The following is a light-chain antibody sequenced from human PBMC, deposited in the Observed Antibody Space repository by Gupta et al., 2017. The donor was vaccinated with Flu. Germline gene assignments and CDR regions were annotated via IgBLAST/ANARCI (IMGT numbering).Light chain of an antibody. CDR1: QSISSF. CDR2: AAS. V-gene: IGKV1-39*01. J-gene: IGKJ1*01. CDR3: QQRDQIPGT. Sequence: DIQMTQSPSTLSTSVGDRVTITCRASQSISSFLNWYQQKPGKAPKLLVYAASKVQSGVPSRFSGSGYGTEFTLTITRRQPEDFATYYCQQRDQIPGTFGRGTKVDIK.